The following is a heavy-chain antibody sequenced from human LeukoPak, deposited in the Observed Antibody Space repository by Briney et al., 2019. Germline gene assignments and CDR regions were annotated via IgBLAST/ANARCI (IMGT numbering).Heavy chain of an antibody. CDR2: ISGSDAGT. CDR3: AKGSRGSCSRTYCYPFDY. V-gene: IGHV3-23*01. CDR1: GFTFSSYA. D-gene: IGHD2-2*01. Sequence: GSLRLSCAASGFTFSSYAMSWVRQIPGKGLEWVSAISGSDAGTYYADSVKGRFTISRDNSKNTLYLQMNRLRAEDTAVYYCAKGSRGSCSRTYCYPFDYWGQGTLVTVSS. J-gene: IGHJ4*02.